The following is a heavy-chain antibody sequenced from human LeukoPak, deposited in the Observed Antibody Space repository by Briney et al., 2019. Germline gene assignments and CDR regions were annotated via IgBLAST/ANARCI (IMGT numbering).Heavy chain of an antibody. CDR1: GYTFTAYY. CDR3: ARDWPDRRAGVGDY. CDR2: INPNSGGT. D-gene: IGHD6-19*01. Sequence: ASVKVSCKASGYTFTAYYIHWVRQAPGQGLEWMGWINPNSGGTNYAQKFQGRVTMTRDTSISTAYMELSRLRSDDTAVYYCARDWPDRRAGVGDYWGQGTLVTVSS. J-gene: IGHJ4*02. V-gene: IGHV1-2*02.